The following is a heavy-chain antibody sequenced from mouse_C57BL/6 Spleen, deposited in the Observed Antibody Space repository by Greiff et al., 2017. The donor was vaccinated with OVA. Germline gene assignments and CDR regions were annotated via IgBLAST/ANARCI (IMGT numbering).Heavy chain of an antibody. V-gene: IGHV5-16*01. CDR1: GFTFSDYY. D-gene: IGHD2-1*01. Sequence: EVKLVESEGGLVQPGSSMKLSCTASGFTFSDYYMAWVRQVPEKGLEWVANINYDGSSTYYLDSLKSRFIISRDNAKNILYLQMSSLKSEDTATYYCAREGGYGNSYWYFDVWGTGTTVTVSS. CDR2: INYDGSST. J-gene: IGHJ1*03. CDR3: AREGGYGNSYWYFDV.